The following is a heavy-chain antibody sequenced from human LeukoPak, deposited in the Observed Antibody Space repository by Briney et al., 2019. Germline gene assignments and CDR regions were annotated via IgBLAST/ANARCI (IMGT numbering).Heavy chain of an antibody. V-gene: IGHV3-23*01. CDR1: GFIFSNYA. Sequence: GGSLRLPCAASGFIFSNYAMSWVRQAPGKGLDWVSTISGSGVSTYYVDSVKGRFTISRDNSKNTLYVQVNSLGTEDTAAYYCAKGSYYDSSGSFYFDYWGQGTLVTVSS. CDR2: ISGSGVST. D-gene: IGHD3-22*01. CDR3: AKGSYYDSSGSFYFDY. J-gene: IGHJ4*02.